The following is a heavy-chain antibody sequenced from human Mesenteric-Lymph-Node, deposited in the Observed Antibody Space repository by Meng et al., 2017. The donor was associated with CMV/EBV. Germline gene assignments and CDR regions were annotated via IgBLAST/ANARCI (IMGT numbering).Heavy chain of an antibody. Sequence: ASVKVSCKASGGTFSNYAMRWERQAPGQGLEWMGWINPHSGGTKFAQKFQGRVTVTRDTSNTTVYMELSSLGSDDTAVYYCARGCSSTICRAPSPDYWGQGTLVTVSS. CDR2: INPHSGGT. CDR3: ARGCSSTICRAPSPDY. V-gene: IGHV1-2*02. CDR1: GGTFSNYA. D-gene: IGHD2-2*01. J-gene: IGHJ4*02.